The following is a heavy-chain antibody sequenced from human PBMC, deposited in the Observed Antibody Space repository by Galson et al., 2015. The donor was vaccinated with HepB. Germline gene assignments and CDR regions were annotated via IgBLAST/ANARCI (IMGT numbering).Heavy chain of an antibody. CDR2: IHYTGST. CDR3: AGQGAATAMFGY. CDR1: GGFIRDYY. V-gene: IGHV4-59*01. D-gene: IGHD2-15*01. J-gene: IGHJ4*02. Sequence: TLSLTCIVSGGFIRDYYWSWVRQPPGKGLEWIGSIHYTGSTNYNPALKSRVTIAVDTAKNQFSLKLRSVTAADTAVYYCAGQGAATAMFGYWGQGTLVA.